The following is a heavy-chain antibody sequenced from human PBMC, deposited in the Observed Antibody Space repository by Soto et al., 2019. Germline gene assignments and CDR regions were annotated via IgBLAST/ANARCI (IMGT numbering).Heavy chain of an antibody. CDR2: INHSGGT. CDR1: GGSFSGYY. CDR3: ARGRGRVSLVVVPAAPMYFDY. Sequence: SETLSLTCAVYGGSFSGYYWSWIRQPPGKGLEWIGEINHSGGTNYNPSLKSRVTISVDASKNQFSLKLSSVTAADTAVYYCARGRGRVSLVVVPAAPMYFDYWGQGTLVTVPS. V-gene: IGHV4-34*01. J-gene: IGHJ4*02. D-gene: IGHD2-2*01.